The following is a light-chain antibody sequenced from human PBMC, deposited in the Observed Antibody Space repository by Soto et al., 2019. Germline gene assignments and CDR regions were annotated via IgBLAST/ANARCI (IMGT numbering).Light chain of an antibody. J-gene: IGLJ3*02. Sequence: QAVVTQEPSFSVSPGGTITLTCGLSSGSVSTNNYPSWYQQTPGQAPRTLIYNTNTRSSGVPDRFSGSILGNQAALTITGAQADDECDYYCLLYVGSGIHWVFRGGTKVTVL. CDR2: NTN. CDR1: SGSVSTNNY. V-gene: IGLV8-61*01. CDR3: LLYVGSGIHWV.